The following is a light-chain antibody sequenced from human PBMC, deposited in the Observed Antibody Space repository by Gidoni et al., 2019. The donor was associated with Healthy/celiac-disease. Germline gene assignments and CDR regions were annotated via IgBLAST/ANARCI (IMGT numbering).Light chain of an antibody. CDR2: AAS. Sequence: DIQMTQSPSSLSASVGDRVTITCRASQGIRNDIGWYQQKPGKAPKRLIYAASSLQSGVPSRFSGSGSGTEFTLTISSLQPEDFATYYCLQHNSYPLNSLTFGGGTKVEIK. CDR1: QGIRND. J-gene: IGKJ4*01. V-gene: IGKV1-17*01. CDR3: LQHNSYPLNSLT.